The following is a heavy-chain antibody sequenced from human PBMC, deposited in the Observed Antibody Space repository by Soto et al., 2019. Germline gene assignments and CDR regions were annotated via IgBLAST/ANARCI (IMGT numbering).Heavy chain of an antibody. CDR1: GGSFSGYY. Sequence: SETLSLTCAVYGGSFSGYYWSWIRQPPGKGLEWIGEINHSGRTNYNPSLKSRIPIPVDRSKNQFSLKLGSVTAADTAVYYCARGRVAVARIWGQGKMVTVSS. V-gene: IGHV4-34*01. CDR2: INHSGRT. CDR3: ARGRVAVARI. D-gene: IGHD6-19*01. J-gene: IGHJ3*02.